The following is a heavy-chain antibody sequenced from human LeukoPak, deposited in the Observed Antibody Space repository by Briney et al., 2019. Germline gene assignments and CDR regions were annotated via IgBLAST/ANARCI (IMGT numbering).Heavy chain of an antibody. J-gene: IGHJ4*02. V-gene: IGHV1-69*04. CDR3: AVVQGIKQQLQKWYYFDY. CDR2: IIPILGIA. Sequence: SVKVSCKASGGTFSSYAISWVRQAPGQGLEWMGRIIPILGIANYAQKFQGRVTITADKSTSTAYMELSSLRSEDTAVYYCAVVQGIKQQLQKWYYFDYWGQGTLVTVSS. CDR1: GGTFSSYA. D-gene: IGHD6-13*01.